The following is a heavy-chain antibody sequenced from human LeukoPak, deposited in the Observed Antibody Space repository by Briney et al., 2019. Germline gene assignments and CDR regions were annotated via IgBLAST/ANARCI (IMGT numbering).Heavy chain of an antibody. CDR3: AKEEGHCSSTSCSLDS. V-gene: IGHV3-30*18. J-gene: IGHJ4*02. CDR1: GFTSTGYG. D-gene: IGHD2-2*01. Sequence: GGSLRLSCVASGFTSTGYGMRWVRQAPGKGLDRVTVISYDGSNKYYADSVKGRFTISRDISKNTLYLQMNSLRAEDTAVYYCAKEEGHCSSTSCSLDSWGQGTLVTVSS. CDR2: ISYDGSNK.